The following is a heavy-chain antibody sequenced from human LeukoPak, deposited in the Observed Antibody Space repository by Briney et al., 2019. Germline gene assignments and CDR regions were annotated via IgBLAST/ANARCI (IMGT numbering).Heavy chain of an antibody. J-gene: IGHJ6*02. CDR1: GGTFSSYA. Sequence: SVKVSCKASGGTFSSYAISWVRQAPGQGLEWMGGIIPIFGTANYAQKFQGRVTITADESTSTAYMELSSLRSEDTAVYYCARESYYDSSGYYYVHYHYGMDVWGQGTTVTVSS. CDR2: IIPIFGTA. V-gene: IGHV1-69*13. D-gene: IGHD3-22*01. CDR3: ARESYYDSSGYYYVHYHYGMDV.